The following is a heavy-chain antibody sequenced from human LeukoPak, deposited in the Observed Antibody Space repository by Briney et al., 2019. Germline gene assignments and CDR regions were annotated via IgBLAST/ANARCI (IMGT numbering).Heavy chain of an antibody. J-gene: IGHJ4*02. CDR3: ARISAVIAHFDY. V-gene: IGHV4-39*01. CDR2: IYYSGST. D-gene: IGHD2-21*01. Sequence: SETQSLTCTVSGGSISSSSYYWGWIRQPPGKGLEWIGSIYYSGSTYYNPSLKSRVTISVDTSKNQFSLKLSSVTAADTAVYYCARISAVIAHFDYWGQGTLVTVSS. CDR1: GGSISSSSYY.